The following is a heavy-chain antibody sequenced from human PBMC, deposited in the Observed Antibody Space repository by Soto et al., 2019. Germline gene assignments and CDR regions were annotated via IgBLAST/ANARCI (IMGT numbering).Heavy chain of an antibody. V-gene: IGHV1-69*02. Sequence: QVQLVQSGAEVKKPGSSVKVSCKASGGTFSYTISWVRQAPGQGPEWMGSIIPIPHIPTYAQKFQGRITITADISTSTAYMELSSLRSEDTAIYYCARGGGAFDIWGQGTMVTVSS. CDR3: ARGGGAFDI. CDR2: IIPIPHIP. D-gene: IGHD3-16*01. J-gene: IGHJ3*02. CDR1: GGTFSYT.